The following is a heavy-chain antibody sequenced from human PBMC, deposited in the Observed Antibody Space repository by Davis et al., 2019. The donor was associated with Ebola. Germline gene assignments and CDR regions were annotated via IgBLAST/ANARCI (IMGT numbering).Heavy chain of an antibody. J-gene: IGHJ4*02. CDR1: GFTFSSYS. Sequence: PGGSLRLSCAASGFTFSSYSMNWVRQAPGKGLEWVSSISSSSSYIYYADSVKGRFTISRDNAKNSLYLQMNSLRAEDTAVYYCARAWYSSSWEIDYWGQGTLVTVSS. CDR3: ARAWYSSSWEIDY. V-gene: IGHV3-21*01. D-gene: IGHD6-13*01. CDR2: ISSSSSYI.